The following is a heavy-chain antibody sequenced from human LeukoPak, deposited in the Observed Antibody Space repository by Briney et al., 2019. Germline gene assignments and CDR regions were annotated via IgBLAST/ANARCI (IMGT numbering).Heavy chain of an antibody. D-gene: IGHD2-2*01. Sequence: WQTLSLTCAISGDSVSSNSAAWNWIRQSPSRGLEWLGRTYYRSKWYNNYAISVKSRITINPDTSKNQFSLQLNSVTPEDTAVYYCARDFCSSSNCPNNWIDPWGQGTLVTVSS. CDR3: ARDFCSSSNCPNNWIDP. CDR1: GDSVSSNSAA. V-gene: IGHV6-1*01. CDR2: TYYRSKWYN. J-gene: IGHJ5*02.